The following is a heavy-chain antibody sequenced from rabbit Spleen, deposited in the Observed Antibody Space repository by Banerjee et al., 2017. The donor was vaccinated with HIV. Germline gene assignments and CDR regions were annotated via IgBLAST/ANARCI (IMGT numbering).Heavy chain of an antibody. CDR3: ARDLLGVIGWNFYL. CDR2: INAITGKA. D-gene: IGHD1-1*01. V-gene: IGHV1S45*01. J-gene: IGHJ4*01. CDR1: GFSFSDRDV. Sequence: QEQLVESGGGLVQPTGSLTLTCKASGFSFSDRDVMCWVRQAPGKGLEWIACINAITGKAVYATWAKGRFTISRTSSTTVTLRMTSLTAADRATYFCARDLLGVIGWNFYLWGPGTLVTVS.